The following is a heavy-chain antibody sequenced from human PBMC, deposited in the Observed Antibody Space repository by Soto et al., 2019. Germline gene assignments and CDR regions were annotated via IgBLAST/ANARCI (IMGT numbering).Heavy chain of an antibody. V-gene: IGHV1-18*01. D-gene: IGHD3-10*01. CDR3: VRDLDGSGSYYTDY. CDR2: TRPNNGNT. CDR1: GYTFSIYG. J-gene: IGHJ4*02. Sequence: ASVKVSCKASGYTFSIYGINWVRQAPGQGLEWMGWTRPNNGNTKYAQNLQGRVTMTTDTSTSTAYMELRSLRPDDTAVYYCVRDLDGSGSYYTDYWGQGTLVTVSS.